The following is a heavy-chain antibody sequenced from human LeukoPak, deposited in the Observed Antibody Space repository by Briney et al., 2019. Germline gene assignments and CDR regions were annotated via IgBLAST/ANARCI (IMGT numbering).Heavy chain of an antibody. J-gene: IGHJ5*02. Sequence: PSETLSLTCAVYGGSFSGYYWSWIRQPPGKGLEWIGEINHSGSTNYNSSLKSRVTISVDTSKNQFSLKLSSVTAADTAVYYCARLGRRPRITMVRGVNWFDPWGQGTLVTVSS. CDR1: GGSFSGYY. V-gene: IGHV4-34*01. CDR2: INHSGST. CDR3: ARLGRRPRITMVRGVNWFDP. D-gene: IGHD3-10*01.